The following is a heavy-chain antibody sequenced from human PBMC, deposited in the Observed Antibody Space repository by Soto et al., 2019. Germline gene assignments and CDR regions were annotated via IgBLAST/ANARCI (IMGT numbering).Heavy chain of an antibody. CDR1: GGSISSSSYY. CDR3: ASSDGGSTIDY. V-gene: IGHV4-39*01. CDR2: IYYSGST. J-gene: IGHJ4*02. Sequence: NPSETLSLTCSVSGGSISSSSYYWGWIRQPPGKGLQWIGTIYYSGSTYYNPSLKSRVTISVDTSKNQFSLKLSSVTAADTAVYYCASSDGGSTIDYWXQGALVTVSS.